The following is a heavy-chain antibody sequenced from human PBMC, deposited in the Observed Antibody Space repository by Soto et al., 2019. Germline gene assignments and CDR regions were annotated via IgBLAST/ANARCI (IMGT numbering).Heavy chain of an antibody. D-gene: IGHD3-10*01. Sequence: QVQLQESGPGLIKPSQTLSLTCTVSGDSISSVGFYWSWIRQHPGKGLEWIGNIHNSGSTNYTPSLKSRVSISIDTSENQISLKLSSVTAADTAVYYCASERLYYYGSGIVYWGQGTLVTVSS. V-gene: IGHV4-31*03. CDR1: GDSISSVGFY. CDR2: IHNSGST. J-gene: IGHJ4*02. CDR3: ASERLYYYGSGIVY.